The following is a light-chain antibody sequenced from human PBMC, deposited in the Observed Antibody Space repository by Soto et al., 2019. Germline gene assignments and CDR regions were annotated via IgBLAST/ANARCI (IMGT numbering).Light chain of an antibody. CDR3: CSYAGSNVV. CDR1: SSDVGSYNL. Sequence: QSVLTQPASVSGSPGQSITISCTGTSSDVGSYNLVSWYQQHPGKAPKLMIHEGSKRPSGVSNRFSGSKSGNTASLTISGLQAEDEADYYCCSYAGSNVVFGGGTKLTVL. J-gene: IGLJ2*01. CDR2: EGS. V-gene: IGLV2-23*01.